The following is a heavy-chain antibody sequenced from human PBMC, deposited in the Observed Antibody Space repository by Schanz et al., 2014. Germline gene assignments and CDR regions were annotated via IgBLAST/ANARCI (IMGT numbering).Heavy chain of an antibody. Sequence: QVRLQQWGAGLLKPSGTLSLTCAVYGGSFIGYDWSWIRQFPGQDLEWIGDINHYGRTNYNPSLMGRVSISIDASQNQFPLKMTSVTAADTAIYYCAIPRGSYAPNWSEARYFQHWGQGSLVTVSS. CDR3: AIPRGSYAPNWSEARYFQH. J-gene: IGHJ1*01. D-gene: IGHD1-1*01. V-gene: IGHV4-34*01. CDR1: GGSFIGYD. CDR2: INHYGRT.